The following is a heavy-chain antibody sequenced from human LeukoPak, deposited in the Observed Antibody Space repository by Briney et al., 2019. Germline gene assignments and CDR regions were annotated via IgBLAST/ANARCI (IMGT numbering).Heavy chain of an antibody. J-gene: IGHJ4*02. CDR3: ARVRYYYDSSGYYPDFDY. CDR2: ISAYNGNT. CDR1: GYTFTSYG. Sequence: ASVKVSCKASGYTFTSYGISWVRQAPGQGLEWMGWISAYNGNTNYAQKLQGRVTMTTDTSTSTAYMELRSLRSGDTAVYYCARVRYYYDSSGYYPDFDYWGQGTLVTVSS. V-gene: IGHV1-18*01. D-gene: IGHD3-22*01.